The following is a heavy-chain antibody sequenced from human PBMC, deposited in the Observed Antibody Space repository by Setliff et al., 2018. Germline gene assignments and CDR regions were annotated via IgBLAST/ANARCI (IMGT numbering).Heavy chain of an antibody. CDR3: ARDHGGSHILDCFDY. J-gene: IGHJ4*02. D-gene: IGHD1-26*01. Sequence: GASVKVSCKASGYSFSTYGISWVRQAPGQGLEWMGWVTNGDINYAQKFQGRVTMTTDTSTDTVYLEMSSLRSDDTAVYYCARDHGGSHILDCFDYWGQGTPVTVSS. CDR2: VTNGDI. CDR1: GYSFSTYG. V-gene: IGHV1-18*01.